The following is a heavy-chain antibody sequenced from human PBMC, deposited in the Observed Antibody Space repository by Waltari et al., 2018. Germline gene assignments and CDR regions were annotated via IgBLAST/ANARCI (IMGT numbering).Heavy chain of an antibody. Sequence: EVQLVQSGAEVKKPGATVKISCKVSGYTFTDYYMHWVQQAPGKGLEWMGLVDPEDGETRYAEKFQGRVTITADTSTDTAYMELSSLRSEDTAVYYCAGGSSSGVGYYYYGMDVWGQGTTVTVSS. J-gene: IGHJ6*02. V-gene: IGHV1-69-2*01. CDR1: GYTFTDYY. CDR2: VDPEDGET. D-gene: IGHD6-6*01. CDR3: AGGSSSGVGYYYYGMDV.